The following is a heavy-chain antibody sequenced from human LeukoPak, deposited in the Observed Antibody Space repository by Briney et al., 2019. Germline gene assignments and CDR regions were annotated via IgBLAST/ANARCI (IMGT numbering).Heavy chain of an antibody. J-gene: IGHJ4*02. V-gene: IGHV1-46*01. D-gene: IGHD3-22*01. CDR3: ARNYYDSSGYSY. Sequence: ASVKVSCKASGYTFTRHYIYWVRQAPGQGLEWMGIIDPSGGSTSYAQKFQGRVTITRDTTTSTVYMELSGLRSEDTAVYYCARNYYDSSGYSYWGQGTLVTVSS. CDR1: GYTFTRHY. CDR2: IDPSGGST.